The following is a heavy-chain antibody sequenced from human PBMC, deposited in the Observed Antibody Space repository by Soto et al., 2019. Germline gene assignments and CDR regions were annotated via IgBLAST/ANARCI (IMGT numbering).Heavy chain of an antibody. D-gene: IGHD6-13*01. CDR2: FDPEDGET. CDR1: GYTLTELS. CDR3: ATKGRWYVGYYYYGMDV. Sequence: ASVKVSCKVSGYTLTELSMHWVRQAPGKGLEWMGGFDPEDGETIYAQKFQGRVTMTEDTSTDTAYMELSSLRSEDTAVYYCATKGRWYVGYYYYGMDVWGPGTTVTVSS. J-gene: IGHJ6*02. V-gene: IGHV1-24*01.